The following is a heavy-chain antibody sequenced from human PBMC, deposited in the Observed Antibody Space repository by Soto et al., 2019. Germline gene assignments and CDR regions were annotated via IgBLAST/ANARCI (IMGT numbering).Heavy chain of an antibody. V-gene: IGHV1-58*01. CDR2: IVVGSGNT. CDR1: GFTFTSSA. D-gene: IGHD6-19*01. Sequence: QMQLVQSGPEVKKPGTSVKVSCKASGFTFTSSAVQWVRQARGQRLEWIGWIVVGSGNTNYAQKFQERVTITRDMSTSTAYMELSSLRSEDTAVYYCAAKAGQDSGWYDYWGQGTLVTVSS. J-gene: IGHJ4*02. CDR3: AAKAGQDSGWYDY.